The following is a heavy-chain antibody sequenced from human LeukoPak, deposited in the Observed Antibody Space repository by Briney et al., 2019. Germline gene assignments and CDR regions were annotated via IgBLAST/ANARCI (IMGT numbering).Heavy chain of an antibody. D-gene: IGHD5-18*01. J-gene: IGHJ4*02. V-gene: IGHV3-30*02. CDR1: GVTFSTYA. Sequence: GGSLRLSCAASGVTFSTYAMHWVRQAPGKGLEWVASIRYDGSNEKYADSVKGRFTISRDNSKNTLYLQMNSLRPEDTAVYYCARDNYGYDYWGQGALVTVSS. CDR2: IRYDGSNE. CDR3: ARDNYGYDY.